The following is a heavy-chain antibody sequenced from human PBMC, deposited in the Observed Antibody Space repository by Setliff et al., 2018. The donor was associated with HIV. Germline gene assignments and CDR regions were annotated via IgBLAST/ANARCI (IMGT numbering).Heavy chain of an antibody. V-gene: IGHV4-34*01. Sequence: KPSETLSLTCAVYGESFSGYYWNWIRQPPGKGLEWIGEINHSGSTKYNPSLKSRVTISVDTSKKQFSLKLSSVTAADTAVYYCARGAELLWFGELHNIPYFDYWGQGTLVTVSS. CDR2: INHSGST. CDR3: ARGAELLWFGELHNIPYFDY. D-gene: IGHD3-10*01. J-gene: IGHJ4*02. CDR1: GESFSGYY.